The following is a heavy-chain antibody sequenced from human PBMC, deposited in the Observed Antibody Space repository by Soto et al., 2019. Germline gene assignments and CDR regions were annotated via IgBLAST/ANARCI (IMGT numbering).Heavy chain of an antibody. CDR1: GFSFSGHY. J-gene: IGHJ4*02. Sequence: HPGGSLRLSCAASGFSFSGHYMDWVRQAPGKGLEWVGRIRTKGARYTTEYAASVKGRFTISRDDSKNSLYLQMNSLKPEDTAPYYCARSKDGSDDYWGQGTLVTVSS. CDR3: ARSKDGSDDY. CDR2: IRTKGARYTT. D-gene: IGHD5-12*01. V-gene: IGHV3-72*01.